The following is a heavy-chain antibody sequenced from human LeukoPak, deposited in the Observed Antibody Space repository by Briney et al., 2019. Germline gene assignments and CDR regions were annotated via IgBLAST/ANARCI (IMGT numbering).Heavy chain of an antibody. J-gene: IGHJ4*02. CDR1: GFSTSRSW. CDR3: TRDQS. Sequence: GGSLRLSCAGSGFSTSRSWMSWVRQTPGKGLEWVANINQDGSQKYYVDSVKGRFTITGDNAKNSLFLQMNSLRAEDTAMYYCTRDQSWGQGTLVTVSS. V-gene: IGHV3-7*03. CDR2: INQDGSQK.